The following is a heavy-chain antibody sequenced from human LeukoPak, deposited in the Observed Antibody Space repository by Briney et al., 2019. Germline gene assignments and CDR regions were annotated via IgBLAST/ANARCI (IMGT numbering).Heavy chain of an antibody. CDR2: ISDSGGTT. D-gene: IGHD2-15*01. Sequence: HPGGALRLSCAAAGFTFSSYAMSWVRQAPGKGLEWVSGISDSGGTTYYADSVKSRFTISRDNSKNTLYLQMNSLRAEDTAVYYCAKHSYREDSFTDYWGQGTLVTVSS. CDR1: GFTFSSYA. CDR3: AKHSYREDSFTDY. V-gene: IGHV3-23*01. J-gene: IGHJ4*02.